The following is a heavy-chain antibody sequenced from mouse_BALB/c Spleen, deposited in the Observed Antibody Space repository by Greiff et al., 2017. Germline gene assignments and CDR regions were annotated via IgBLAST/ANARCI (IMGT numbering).Heavy chain of an antibody. CDR2: ISYDGSN. Sequence: EVQRVESGPGLVKPSQSLSLTCSVTGYSITSGYYWNWIRQFPGNKLEWMGYISYDGSNNYNPSLKNRISITRDTSKNQFFLKLNSVTTEDTATYYCARDQDYGSSFYAMDYWGQGTSVTVSS. J-gene: IGHJ4*01. D-gene: IGHD1-1*01. V-gene: IGHV3-6*02. CDR1: GYSITSGYY. CDR3: ARDQDYGSSFYAMDY.